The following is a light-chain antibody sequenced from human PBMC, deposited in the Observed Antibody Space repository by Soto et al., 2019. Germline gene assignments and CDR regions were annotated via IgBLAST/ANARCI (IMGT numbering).Light chain of an antibody. CDR3: LRHHSYPFT. CDR2: AAS. Sequence: DIQMTQSPSSLSASVGDRVTLTCRASQVIANNLGWYQQKPGKAPKRLIFAASALEGGVPSRFSGSGSATEFTLTISSLQPEDFATYYCLRHHSYPFTFGQGTKVDI. J-gene: IGKJ2*01. CDR1: QVIANN. V-gene: IGKV1-17*01.